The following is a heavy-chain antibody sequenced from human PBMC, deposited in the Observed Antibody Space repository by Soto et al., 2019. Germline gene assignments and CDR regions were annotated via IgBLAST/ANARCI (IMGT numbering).Heavy chain of an antibody. Sequence: QVHLVQSGAAVKEPGASVKVSCQASGYTFTNYAISWVRQAPGQALAWMGWISPTTGDTDQAQGFQEGVTVTLDNSTNTDNMELWSMATDDTAVYYCSRCYFSIGSSYACWHLDHWGPCTLVTVSS. CDR1: GYTFTNYA. CDR2: ISPTTGDT. J-gene: IGHJ4*01. CDR3: SRCYFSIGSSYACWHLDH. V-gene: IGHV1-18*01. D-gene: IGHD5-12*01.